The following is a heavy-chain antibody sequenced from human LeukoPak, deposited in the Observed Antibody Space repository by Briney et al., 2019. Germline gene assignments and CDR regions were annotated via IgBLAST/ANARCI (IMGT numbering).Heavy chain of an antibody. D-gene: IGHD3-10*01. J-gene: IGHJ5*02. V-gene: IGHV4-4*07. CDR2: IYTSGST. CDR3: ARRRPNYYGSGSYYPNWFDP. Sequence: SETLSLTCTVSGVSISSYYWSWIRQPAGKGLEWIGRIYTSGSTNYNPSPKSRVTMSVDTSKNQFSLKLSSVTAADTAVYYSARRRPNYYGSGSYYPNWFDPWGQGTLVTVSS. CDR1: GVSISSYY.